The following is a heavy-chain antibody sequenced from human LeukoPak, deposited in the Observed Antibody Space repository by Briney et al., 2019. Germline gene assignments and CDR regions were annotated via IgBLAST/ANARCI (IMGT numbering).Heavy chain of an antibody. CDR2: IYYSGST. Sequence: SETLSLTCTVSGGSISSYYWSWIRQPPGKGLEWIGYIYYSGSTNYNPSLKSRVTISVDTSKNQFSLKLSSVTAADTAVYYCARTPRDDFWSGYFLWGWGYMDVWGKGTTVTVSS. V-gene: IGHV4-59*01. J-gene: IGHJ6*03. D-gene: IGHD3-3*01. CDR3: ARTPRDDFWSGYFLWGWGYMDV. CDR1: GGSISSYY.